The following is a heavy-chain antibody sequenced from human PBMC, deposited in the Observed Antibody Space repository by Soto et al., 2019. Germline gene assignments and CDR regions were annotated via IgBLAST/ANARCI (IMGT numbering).Heavy chain of an antibody. Sequence: EVQLVESGGGLVKPGGSLRLSCAASGFTFSTYSMNWVRQAPGKGLEWVSSISSSSSYIYYADSVKGRFTISRDNAKNSLDLQKNSLRAEDTAVYYCARYDSSGYYWPYYYYGMDVWGQGTTVTVSS. CDR2: ISSSSSYI. CDR1: GFTFSTYS. V-gene: IGHV3-21*01. CDR3: ARYDSSGYYWPYYYYGMDV. J-gene: IGHJ6*02. D-gene: IGHD3-22*01.